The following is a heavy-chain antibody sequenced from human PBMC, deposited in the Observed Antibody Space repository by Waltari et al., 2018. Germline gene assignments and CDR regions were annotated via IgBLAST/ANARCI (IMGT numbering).Heavy chain of an antibody. CDR1: GFRLNGYE. CDR2: ISSGGGAI. Sequence: EVELVESGGAMVQPGGSLRVSCVASGFRLNGYEMHWVRQAPGKGPEWISYISSGGGAIYYADSVKGRFTISRDNSKNSLYLQMDSLRVEDTAVYYCARNLGARYYYYGMDVWGLGTTVTVSS. CDR3: ARNLGARYYYYGMDV. J-gene: IGHJ6*02. D-gene: IGHD1-26*01. V-gene: IGHV3-48*03.